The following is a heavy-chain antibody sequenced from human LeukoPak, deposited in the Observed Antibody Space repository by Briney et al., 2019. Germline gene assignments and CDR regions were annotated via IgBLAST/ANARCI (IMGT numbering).Heavy chain of an antibody. CDR1: GGSFSSYY. J-gene: IGHJ4*02. CDR3: GRGPSPHSTYYYDSSGYSSDY. D-gene: IGHD3-22*01. Sequence: SETLSLTCAVYGGSFSSYYWSWIRQPPGKGLEWIGEINNSGSTNYNPSLKSRVTISVDTSKNQFSMKLSSVTAADTAVYYCGRGPSPHSTYYYDSSGYSSDYWGQGTLVTVSS. CDR2: INNSGST. V-gene: IGHV4-34*01.